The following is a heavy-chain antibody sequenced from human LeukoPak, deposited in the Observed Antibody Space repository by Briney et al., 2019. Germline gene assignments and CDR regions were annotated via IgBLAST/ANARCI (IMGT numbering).Heavy chain of an antibody. V-gene: IGHV3-23*01. D-gene: IGHD2-8*01. J-gene: IGHJ5*02. CDR3: ARCMVLRQGWGNWFDP. CDR2: ISISGVST. Sequence: PGGSLRLSCAASGFALTSYAMRWVRQPRAQGLEWVSSISISGVSTYYADSVKGRFTISRDNSENTLHLQMNSLRVEDTAIYFCARCMVLRQGWGNWFDPWGQGTLVTVSS. CDR1: GFALTSYA.